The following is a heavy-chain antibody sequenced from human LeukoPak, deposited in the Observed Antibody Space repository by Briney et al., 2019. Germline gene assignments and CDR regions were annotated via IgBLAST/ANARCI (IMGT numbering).Heavy chain of an antibody. J-gene: IGHJ5*02. CDR3: ARAWSPNDFWSGPHNWFDP. D-gene: IGHD3-3*01. CDR2: INPNSGGT. Sequence: GASVKVSCKASGYTFTGYYMHWVRQAPGQGLEWMGWINPNSGGTNYAQKFQGRVTMTRDTSISTAYMELSRLRSDDTAVYYCARAWSPNDFWSGPHNWFDPWGQGTLVTVSS. V-gene: IGHV1-2*02. CDR1: GYTFTGYY.